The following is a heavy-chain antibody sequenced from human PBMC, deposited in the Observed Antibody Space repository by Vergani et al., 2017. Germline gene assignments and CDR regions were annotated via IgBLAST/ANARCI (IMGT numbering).Heavy chain of an antibody. Sequence: QVQLQESGPGLVKPSQTLSLTCTVSGGSISSGGYYWSWIRQHPGKGLEWIGYIYYSGSTNYNPSLKSRVTISVDTSKNQFSLKLSSVTAADTAVYYCADVYYDFWSGYYSDWGQGTLVTVSS. J-gene: IGHJ4*02. D-gene: IGHD3-3*01. V-gene: IGHV4-61*08. CDR2: IYYSGST. CDR1: GGSISSGGYY. CDR3: ADVYYDFWSGYYSD.